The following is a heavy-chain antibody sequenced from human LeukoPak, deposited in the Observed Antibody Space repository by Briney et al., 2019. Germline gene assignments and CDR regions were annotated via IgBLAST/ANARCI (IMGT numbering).Heavy chain of an antibody. CDR3: ARNRIRAAAGTRNWFDP. V-gene: IGHV1-2*02. CDR1: GYTFTGYY. CDR2: INPNSGGT. J-gene: IGHJ5*02. Sequence: ASVKVSCKASGYTFTGYYIHWVRQAPGQGLEWMGWINPNSGGTNYAQKFQGRVTMTRDTSISTAYMELSRLRSDDTAVYYCARNRIRAAAGTRNWFDPWGQGTLVTVSS. D-gene: IGHD6-13*01.